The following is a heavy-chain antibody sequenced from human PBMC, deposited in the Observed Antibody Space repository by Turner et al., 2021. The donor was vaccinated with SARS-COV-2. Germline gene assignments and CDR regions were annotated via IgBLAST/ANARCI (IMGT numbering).Heavy chain of an antibody. J-gene: IGHJ4*02. Sequence: QSQLLQSGAEVKKPGASVKVSGKASGYTCTSYDINWLRQDTVQGLEWMGWMNPNSGNTGYAQKFQSRVTMTRNTSISTAYMELSSLRSEDTAVYYCARTFTAMVRVDYWGQGTLVTVSS. CDR2: MNPNSGNT. CDR3: ARTFTAMVRVDY. CDR1: GYTCTSYD. D-gene: IGHD5-18*01. V-gene: IGHV1-8*01.